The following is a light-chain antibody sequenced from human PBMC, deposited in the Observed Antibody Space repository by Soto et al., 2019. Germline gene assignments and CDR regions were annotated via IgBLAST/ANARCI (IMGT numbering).Light chain of an antibody. V-gene: IGKV1-39*01. J-gene: IGKJ2*01. Sequence: DIQMTQSPSSLSASVGDRVTITCRASQSITTYLNGYQQEPGKAPKLLIYSASTLQSGVPSRFSGSGSGADFTLTISSLQPADFATYYCQQSFSSPPHTFGQGTKLEIK. CDR2: SAS. CDR3: QQSFSSPPHT. CDR1: QSITTY.